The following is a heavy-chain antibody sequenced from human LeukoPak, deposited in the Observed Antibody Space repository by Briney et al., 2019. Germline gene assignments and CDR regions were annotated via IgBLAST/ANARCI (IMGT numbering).Heavy chain of an antibody. V-gene: IGHV1-8*01. Sequence: ASVKVSCKASGYTFNSYDINWVRQATGQGLEWMGWMNPNSGNTGYAQKFQGRLNMTRNTSIDTAYMELSSLRSDDTAVYYCARRVGSGWPVQHWGQGTLVTVSS. J-gene: IGHJ1*01. D-gene: IGHD6-19*01. CDR1: GYTFNSYD. CDR3: ARRVGSGWPVQH. CDR2: MNPNSGNT.